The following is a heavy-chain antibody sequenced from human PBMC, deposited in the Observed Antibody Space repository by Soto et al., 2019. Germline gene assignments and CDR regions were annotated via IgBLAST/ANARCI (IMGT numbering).Heavy chain of an antibody. CDR1: GGSISSYY. D-gene: IGHD6-13*01. CDR3: ARAAAGKGGGFDI. J-gene: IGHJ3*02. V-gene: IGHV4-59*01. Sequence: PSETLSLTCTVSGGSISSYYWSWIRQPPGKGLXWIXXLXXSXXXXXNXXLKSRVTISVDTSKNQFSLKLSSVTAAETAVYYCARAAAGKGGGFDIWGQGTMVTVSS. CDR2: LXXSXXX.